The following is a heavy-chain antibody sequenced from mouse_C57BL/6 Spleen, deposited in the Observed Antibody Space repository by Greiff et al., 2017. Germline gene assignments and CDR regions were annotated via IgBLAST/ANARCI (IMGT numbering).Heavy chain of an antibody. CDR3: ARHEEGYYGSNPYYFDY. CDR2: FYPGSGSI. Sequence: QVQLQQSGAELVKPGASVKLSCKASGYNFTEYTIHWVKQRSGQGLEWIGWFYPGSGSIKYNEKFKEKATLTADKSSSTVYMELSRLTSEDSAVYFCARHEEGYYGSNPYYFDYWGQGTTLTVSS. V-gene: IGHV1-62-2*01. CDR1: GYNFTEYT. D-gene: IGHD1-1*01. J-gene: IGHJ2*01.